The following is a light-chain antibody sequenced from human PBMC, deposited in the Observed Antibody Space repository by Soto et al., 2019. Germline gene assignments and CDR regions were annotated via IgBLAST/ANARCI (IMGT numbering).Light chain of an antibody. CDR3: QSYDSTLSGYV. Sequence: QSVLAQPPSSSGAPGQKITISCTGTSSNIWAGYDVLLYQQLPGTAPKVLIYGNSYRPSGVPDRFSGSKSGTSASLAITGLLAEDEADYYCQSYDSTLSGYVFGTGTKVT. J-gene: IGLJ1*01. V-gene: IGLV1-40*01. CDR1: SSNIWAGYD. CDR2: GNS.